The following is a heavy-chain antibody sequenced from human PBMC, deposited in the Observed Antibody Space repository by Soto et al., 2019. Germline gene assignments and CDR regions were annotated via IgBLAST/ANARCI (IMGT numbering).Heavy chain of an antibody. CDR3: ARGGSNDRQVAFDI. Sequence: QLQQWGAGLLKPSETLSLTCAVSGGSFSTYYYNWIRHSPGKGLEWIGQINHSGSNNYSPSLKSRVTRSLDTAKTQFSLKLTSVTAADTAVYYCARGGSNDRQVAFDIWGQGTVVTVSS. J-gene: IGHJ3*02. CDR2: INHSGSN. D-gene: IGHD1-26*01. CDR1: GGSFSTYY. V-gene: IGHV4-34*01.